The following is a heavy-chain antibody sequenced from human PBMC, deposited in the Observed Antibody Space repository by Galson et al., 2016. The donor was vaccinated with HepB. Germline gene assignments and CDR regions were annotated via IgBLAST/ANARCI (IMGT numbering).Heavy chain of an antibody. CDR3: SALFCNYTSCYFHY. CDR2: IRSRVNNYAT. V-gene: IGHV3-73*01. J-gene: IGHJ4*02. D-gene: IGHD2-2*01. Sequence: SLRLSCAASGFTFSGSGMHWARQASGKGLEWVGRIRSRVNNYATAYAESVKRRFTISRDDSKNTAYLQMSSLKTEDTAVYYCSALFCNYTSCYFHYWGRGTLVIVSS. CDR1: GFTFSGSG.